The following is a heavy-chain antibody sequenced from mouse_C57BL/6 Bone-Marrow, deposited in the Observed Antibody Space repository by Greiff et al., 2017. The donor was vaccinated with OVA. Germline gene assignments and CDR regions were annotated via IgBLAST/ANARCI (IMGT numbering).Heavy chain of an antibody. CDR3: ARDPQLPLAMDY. J-gene: IGHJ4*01. D-gene: IGHD3-1*01. V-gene: IGHV5-4*01. CDR1: GFTFSSYA. Sequence: VQLKESGGGLVKPGGSLKLSCAASGFTFSSYAMSWVRQTPEKRLEWVATISDGGSYTYYPDNVKGRFTISRDNAKNNLYLQMSHLKSEDTAMYYCARDPQLPLAMDYWGQGTSVTVSS. CDR2: ISDGGSYT.